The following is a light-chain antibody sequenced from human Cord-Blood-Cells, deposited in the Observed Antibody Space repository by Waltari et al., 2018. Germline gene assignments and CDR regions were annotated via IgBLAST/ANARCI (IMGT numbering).Light chain of an antibody. V-gene: IGLV2-11*01. Sequence: QSALTQPRSVSGSPGQSVTISCTGTSSDVGGYNYVSWYQQHPGKAPKLMIYDVSKRPSGVPDRVSGSKSGNTASLTISGLQAEDEADYYYCSYAGSYNVVFGGGTKLTVL. CDR3: CSYAGSYNVV. CDR2: DVS. CDR1: SSDVGGYNY. J-gene: IGLJ2*01.